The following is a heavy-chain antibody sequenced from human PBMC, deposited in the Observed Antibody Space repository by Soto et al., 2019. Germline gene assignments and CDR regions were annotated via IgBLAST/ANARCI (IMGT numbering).Heavy chain of an antibody. Sequence: QVQLQESDPGLVKPSQTLSLTCTVSGGSITSSGYYWSWIRQHPGEGLEWIGFTSNSGSTSYNPSLKSRVTISVDTSSNQFSLNLKSVTAADTAVYYCARGGGSTKVDYWGQGTLVTVSP. V-gene: IGHV4-31*03. CDR3: ARGGGSTKVDY. CDR1: GGSITSSGYY. CDR2: TSNSGST. J-gene: IGHJ4*02. D-gene: IGHD2-2*01.